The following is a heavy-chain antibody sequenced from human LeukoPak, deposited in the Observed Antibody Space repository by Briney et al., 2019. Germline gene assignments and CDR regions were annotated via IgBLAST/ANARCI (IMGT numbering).Heavy chain of an antibody. Sequence: PSQTLSLTCTVSGGSISSGDYYWSWIRQPPGKGLEWIGYIYYSGSTYYSPSLKSRVTISVDTSKNQFSLKLSSVTAADTAVYYCARVSGWYSYFDYWGQGTLVTVSS. CDR3: ARVSGWYSYFDY. CDR2: IYYSGST. J-gene: IGHJ4*02. V-gene: IGHV4-30-4*08. D-gene: IGHD6-19*01. CDR1: GGSISSGDYY.